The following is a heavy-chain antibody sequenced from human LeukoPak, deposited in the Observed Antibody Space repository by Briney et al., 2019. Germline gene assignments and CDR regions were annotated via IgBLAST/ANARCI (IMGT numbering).Heavy chain of an antibody. V-gene: IGHV1-2*02. CDR3: ARGTHNYYGSGSSTDC. Sequence: ASVKVSCKASGYTFTGYYMHWVRQAPGQGREWMGWINPNSGGTNYAQKFQGRVTMTRDTTISTAYMELSRLRCDDAAVYYCARGTHNYYGSGSSTDCWGQGTLVTVSS. CDR1: GYTFTGYY. J-gene: IGHJ4*02. D-gene: IGHD3-10*01. CDR2: INPNSGGT.